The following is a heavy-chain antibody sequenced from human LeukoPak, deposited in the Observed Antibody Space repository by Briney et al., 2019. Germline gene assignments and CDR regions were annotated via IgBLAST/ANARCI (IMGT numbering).Heavy chain of an antibody. Sequence: SETLSLTCAVSGGSISSGGYSWSWIRQHPGKGLEWIGYIYYSGSTYYNPSLKSRVTISVDTSKNQFSLKLSSVTAADTAVYYCARRYYYDSSGYYHYYFDYWGQGTLVTVSS. V-gene: IGHV4-31*11. D-gene: IGHD3-22*01. J-gene: IGHJ4*02. CDR2: IYYSGST. CDR3: ARRYYYDSSGYYHYYFDY. CDR1: GGSISSGGYS.